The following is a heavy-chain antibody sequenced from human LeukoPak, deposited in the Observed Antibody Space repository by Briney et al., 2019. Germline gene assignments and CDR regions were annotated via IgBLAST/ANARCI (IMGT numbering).Heavy chain of an antibody. Sequence: RSSETLSLTCTVSGGSISSSSYYWGWIRQPPGKGLEWIGSIYYSGSTYYNPSLKSRVTISVDTSKNQFSLKLSSVTAADTAVYYCARVREDYDSSGYFFDYWGQGTLVTVSS. D-gene: IGHD3-22*01. J-gene: IGHJ4*02. CDR1: GGSISSSSYY. CDR3: ARVREDYDSSGYFFDY. CDR2: IYYSGST. V-gene: IGHV4-39*01.